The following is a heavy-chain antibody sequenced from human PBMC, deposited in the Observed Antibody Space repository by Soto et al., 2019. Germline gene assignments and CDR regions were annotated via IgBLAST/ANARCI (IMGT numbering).Heavy chain of an antibody. CDR1: GFTFSDHY. CDR3: ARVRSGNWGLDDFDM. J-gene: IGHJ3*02. CDR2: IRNKANRYTT. Sequence: PGGSLRLSCAASGFTFSDHYMDWVRQAPGKGLEWVGRIRNKANRYTTEYAASVKGRFTISRDDSENSLYVQMNSLRTEDTAVYYCARVRSGNWGLDDFDMWGQGTMVTVSS. D-gene: IGHD7-27*01. V-gene: IGHV3-72*01.